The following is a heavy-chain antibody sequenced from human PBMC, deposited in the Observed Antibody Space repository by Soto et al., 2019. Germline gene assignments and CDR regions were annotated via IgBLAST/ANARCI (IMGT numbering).Heavy chain of an antibody. Sequence: VQLLESGGGLAQPGGSLRLSCAASGFTFSTYTMAWVRQAPGRGPEWVAGGSQDGTAHYADSVKGRFTISRDNSRDTVYRRMIPLRGEDPAVYCCATDMRPDGVGDFEYWCQGTLVCVSS. J-gene: IGHJ4*02. CDR2: GGSQDGTA. V-gene: IGHV3-23*01. CDR1: GFTFSTYT. D-gene: IGHD3-10*01. CDR3: ATDMRPDGVGDFEY.